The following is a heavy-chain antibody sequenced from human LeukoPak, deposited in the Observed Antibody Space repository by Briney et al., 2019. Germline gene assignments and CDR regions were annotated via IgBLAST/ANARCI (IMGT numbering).Heavy chain of an antibody. V-gene: IGHV3-23*01. D-gene: IGHD3-16*01. CDR3: AKGGTSEDGLEN. J-gene: IGHJ4*02. Sequence: GGSLRLSCAASGFTFSSHAMSWVRQAPGKGLEWVSSIGGSGDTYYADSVKGRFTISRDNSKNTLHLQMNSLRVDDTAVYYCAKGGTSEDGLENWGQGALVTVSS. CDR1: GFTFSSHA. CDR2: IGGSGDT.